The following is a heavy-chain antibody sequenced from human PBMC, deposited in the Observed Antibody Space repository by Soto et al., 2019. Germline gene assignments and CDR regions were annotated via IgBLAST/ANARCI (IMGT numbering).Heavy chain of an antibody. CDR1: GYTFTSYA. CDR2: INAGNGNT. J-gene: IGHJ4*02. V-gene: IGHV1-3*05. Sequence: QVQLVQSGAEEKKPGASVKVSCKASGYTFTSYAMHWVRQAPGQRLAWMGWINAGNGNTKYSQKFQGRVTITRDTSASTAYMERSSLRSEDTAVYYWARSSGYYLIDDYWGQGTLVTVSS. CDR3: ARSSGYYLIDDY. D-gene: IGHD3-22*01.